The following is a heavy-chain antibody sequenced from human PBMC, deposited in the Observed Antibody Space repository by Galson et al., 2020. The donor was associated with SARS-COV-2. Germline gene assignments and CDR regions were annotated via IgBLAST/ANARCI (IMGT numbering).Heavy chain of an antibody. CDR1: GFTFSSHA. CDR2: IRSSSGTI. CDR3: ARERLEY. V-gene: IGHV3-48*04. J-gene: IGHJ4*02. D-gene: IGHD1-1*01. Sequence: GESLKISCVASGFTFSSHAMAWVRQAPVKGLELVAYIRSSSGTIYYADSVKGRFTISRDNAKNSLYLQLNSLRVEDTAVYYCARERLEYWGQGTLVTVSS.